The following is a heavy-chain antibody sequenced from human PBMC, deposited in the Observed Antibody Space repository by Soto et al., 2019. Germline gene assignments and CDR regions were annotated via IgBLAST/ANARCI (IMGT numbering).Heavy chain of an antibody. V-gene: IGHV5-10-1*01. D-gene: IGHD3-9*01. Sequence: GESLKISCKGSGYSFTSYWISWVRQMPGKGLEWMGRIDPSDSYTNYSPSFQGHVTISADKSISTAYLQWSSLKASDTAMYYCARHAPPYYDILTGYYRLSWFDPWGQGTLVTVSS. CDR3: ARHAPPYYDILTGYYRLSWFDP. CDR1: GYSFTSYW. CDR2: IDPSDSYT. J-gene: IGHJ5*02.